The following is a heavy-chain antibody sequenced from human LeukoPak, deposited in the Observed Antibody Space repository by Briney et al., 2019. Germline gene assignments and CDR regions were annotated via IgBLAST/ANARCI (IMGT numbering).Heavy chain of an antibody. D-gene: IGHD4-11*01. CDR1: GYTLTELS. CDR2: FDPEDGET. CDR3: ATDSGLYSNYEYYGMDV. V-gene: IGHV1-24*01. J-gene: IGHJ6*02. Sequence: GASVKVSCKVSGYTLTELSMHWVRQAPGKGLEWMGGFDPEDGETIYAQKFQGRVTMAEDTSTDTAYMELSSLRSGDTAVYYCATDSGLYSNYEYYGMDVWGQGTTVTVSS.